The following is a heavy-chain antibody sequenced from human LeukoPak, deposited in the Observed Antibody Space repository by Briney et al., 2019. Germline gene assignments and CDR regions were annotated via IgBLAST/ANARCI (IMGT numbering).Heavy chain of an antibody. J-gene: IGHJ6*02. CDR1: GFTFSSYA. Sequence: GGSLRLSCAASGFTFSSYAMHWVRQAPGKGLEWVAVISYDGSNKYYADSVKGRFTISRDNSKNTLYLQMNSLRAEDTAVYYCAREKQQLANYYYYYGMDVWGQGTTVTVSS. CDR3: AREKQQLANYYYYYGMDV. CDR2: ISYDGSNK. V-gene: IGHV3-30-3*01. D-gene: IGHD6-13*01.